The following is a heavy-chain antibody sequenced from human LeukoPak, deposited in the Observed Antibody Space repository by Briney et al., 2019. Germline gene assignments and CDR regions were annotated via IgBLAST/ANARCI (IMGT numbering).Heavy chain of an antibody. Sequence: GGSLRLSCAASGFTFSSYSMNWVRQAPGKGLEWVSSTSSSSSYIYYADSVKGRFTISRDNAKNSLYLQMNSLRAEDTAVYYCARVVGKGGIDYWGQGTLVTVSS. V-gene: IGHV3-21*01. CDR3: ARVVGKGGIDY. CDR2: TSSSSSYI. J-gene: IGHJ4*02. CDR1: GFTFSSYS. D-gene: IGHD3-16*01.